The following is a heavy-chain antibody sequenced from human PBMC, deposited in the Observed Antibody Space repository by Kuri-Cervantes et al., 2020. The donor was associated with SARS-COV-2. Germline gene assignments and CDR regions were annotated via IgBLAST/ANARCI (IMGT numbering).Heavy chain of an antibody. Sequence: ASVKVSCKASGYTFTSYYMHWVRQAPGQGLEWMGIINPSGGSTSYAQKFQGRVTMTRDTSISTAYMELSRLRSDDTAVYYCARVGLALGHSDYWGQGTLVTVSS. D-gene: IGHD7-27*01. J-gene: IGHJ4*02. V-gene: IGHV1-46*01. CDR2: INPSGGST. CDR1: GYTFTSYY. CDR3: ARVGLALGHSDY.